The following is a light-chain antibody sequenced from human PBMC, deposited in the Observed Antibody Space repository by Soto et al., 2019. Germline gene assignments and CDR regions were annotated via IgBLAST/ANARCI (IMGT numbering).Light chain of an antibody. Sequence: QSALTQPASVSGSPGQSITISCTGSRSDVGGYNYVSWYQQHPGKAPQVLIYEVSNRPSGVSNRFSGSKSGNMASLTISGLQAEDEADYYCCSYAGSSTLLFGGGTKLTVL. CDR2: EVS. CDR3: CSYAGSSTLL. J-gene: IGLJ2*01. V-gene: IGLV2-23*02. CDR1: RSDVGGYNY.